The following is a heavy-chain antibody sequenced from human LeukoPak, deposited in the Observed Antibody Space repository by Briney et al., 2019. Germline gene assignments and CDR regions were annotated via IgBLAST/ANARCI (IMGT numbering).Heavy chain of an antibody. CDR1: GFTFDDYG. V-gene: IGHV3-23*01. Sequence: GGSLRLSCAASGFTFDDYGMSWVRQAPGKGLEWVSAISGSGGSTYYADSVKGRFTISRDSSKNTLYLQMNSLRAEDTAVYYCAKEDYDYVWGSYRYSLSIDYWGQGTLVTVSS. J-gene: IGHJ4*02. CDR3: AKEDYDYVWGSYRYSLSIDY. D-gene: IGHD3-16*02. CDR2: ISGSGGST.